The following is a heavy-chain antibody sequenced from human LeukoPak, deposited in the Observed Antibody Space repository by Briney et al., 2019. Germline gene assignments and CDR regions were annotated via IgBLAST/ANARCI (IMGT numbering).Heavy chain of an antibody. J-gene: IGHJ3*02. Sequence: ASVKVSCKASGYTFASYDISWVRQAPGQGLEWMGWISAYNGNTNYAQKLQGRVTMTTDTSTSTAYMELRSLRSDDTAVYYCARERIGRITMVRGGRADRAFDIWGQGTMVTVSS. CDR3: ARERIGRITMVRGGRADRAFDI. CDR2: ISAYNGNT. CDR1: GYTFASYD. V-gene: IGHV1-18*01. D-gene: IGHD3-10*01.